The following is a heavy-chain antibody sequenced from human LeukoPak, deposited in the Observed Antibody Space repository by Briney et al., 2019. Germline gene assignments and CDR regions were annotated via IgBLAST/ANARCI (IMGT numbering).Heavy chain of an antibody. CDR3: ARDSWRFGSYHPYWYLDL. Sequence: ASVKVSCKASGYTFTSYGISWVRQAPGQGLEWMGWISAYNGNTNYAQKLQGRVTMTTDTSTSTAYMELRSLRSDDTAVYYCARDSWRFGSYHPYWYLDLWGRGTLVTVSS. V-gene: IGHV1-18*01. CDR1: GYTFTSYG. CDR2: ISAYNGNT. D-gene: IGHD1-26*01. J-gene: IGHJ2*01.